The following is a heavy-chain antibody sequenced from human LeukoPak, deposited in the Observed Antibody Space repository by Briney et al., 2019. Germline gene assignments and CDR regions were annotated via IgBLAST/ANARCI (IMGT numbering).Heavy chain of an antibody. CDR1: GFTFSRYA. J-gene: IGHJ6*03. CDR2: ISSNSRTI. V-gene: IGHV3-48*01. Sequence: GGSLRPSCAASGFTFSRYAMSWVRQAPGKGLEWVSYISSNSRTIYNADSVKGRFTISRDNAKDSLYLQMNSLRVEDTAVYYCARMTTVTTAAYYYFMDVWGKGTTVTVSS. CDR3: ARMTTVTTAAYYYFMDV. D-gene: IGHD4-11*01.